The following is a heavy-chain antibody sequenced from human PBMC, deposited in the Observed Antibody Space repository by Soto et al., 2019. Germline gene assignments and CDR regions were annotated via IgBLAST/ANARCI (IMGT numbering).Heavy chain of an antibody. V-gene: IGHV1-69*01. D-gene: IGHD3-22*01. CDR3: AKYDAYYYDSSGYYYDY. CDR1: GGTFSSYA. CDR2: IIPIFGTA. J-gene: IGHJ4*02. Sequence: QVQLVQSGAEVKKPGSSVKVSCKASGGTFSSYAISWVRQAPGQGLEWMGGIIPIFGTANYAQKFQGRVTITADESTSTAYMELSSLRSEDTGVYYCAKYDAYYYDSSGYYYDYWGQGTLVTVSS.